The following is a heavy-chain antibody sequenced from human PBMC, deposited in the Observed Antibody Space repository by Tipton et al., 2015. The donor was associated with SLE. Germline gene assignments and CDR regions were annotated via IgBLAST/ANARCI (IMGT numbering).Heavy chain of an antibody. CDR1: GYTFTSYA. CDR2: INAGNGNT. D-gene: IGHD6-13*01. V-gene: IGHV1-3*01. CDR3: VLSSVAATQAY. J-gene: IGHJ4*02. Sequence: QSGAEVKKPGASVKVSCKASGYTFTSYAMHWVRQAPGQRLEWMGWINAGNGNTKYAQKLQGRVTMTTDTSTSTAYMELRSLRSDDTAVYYCVLSSVAATQAYWGQGTLVTVSS.